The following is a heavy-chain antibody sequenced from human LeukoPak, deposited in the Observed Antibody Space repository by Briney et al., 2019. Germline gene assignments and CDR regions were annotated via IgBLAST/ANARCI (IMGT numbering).Heavy chain of an antibody. CDR3: ARSWQRSGYLNWFDP. J-gene: IGHJ5*02. V-gene: IGHV4-39*01. Sequence: SVTLSLTCTVSGGSISSSSYYWGWIRQPPGKGLEWIGSIYYSESTYYNPSLKSRVTISVDTSKNQFSLKLSSVTAADTAVYYCARSWQRSGYLNWFDPWGQGTLVTVSS. CDR2: IYYSEST. CDR1: GGSISSSSYY. D-gene: IGHD3-22*01.